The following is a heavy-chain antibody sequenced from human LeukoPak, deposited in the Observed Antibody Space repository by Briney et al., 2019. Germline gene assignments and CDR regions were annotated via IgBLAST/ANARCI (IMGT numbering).Heavy chain of an antibody. CDR2: VGPYNGNT. J-gene: IGHJ4*02. CDR1: GYTFTTLG. V-gene: IGHV1-18*01. CDR3: ATAATWISASDY. Sequence: ASVKVSCKASGYTFTTLGISWVRQAPGQGLEWMGWVGPYNGNTNYAQKFQGRVTMITDTATTTAYMELRSLRSDDTAVYYCATAATWISASDYWGQGTLVTVSS. D-gene: IGHD1-1*01.